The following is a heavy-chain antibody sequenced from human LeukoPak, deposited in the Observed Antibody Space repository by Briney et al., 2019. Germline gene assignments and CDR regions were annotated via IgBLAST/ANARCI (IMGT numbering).Heavy chain of an antibody. CDR3: ARGSTVTEFPVDY. V-gene: IGHV3-48*04. CDR1: GFTFSSYD. J-gene: IGHJ4*02. CDR2: ISSSSSTI. D-gene: IGHD4-17*01. Sequence: GGSLRLSCAGSGFTFSSYDMNWVRQAPGKGLEWVSYISSSSSTIYYADSVKGRFTISRDNAKNSLYLQMNSLRAEDTAVYYCARGSTVTEFPVDYWGQGTLVTVSS.